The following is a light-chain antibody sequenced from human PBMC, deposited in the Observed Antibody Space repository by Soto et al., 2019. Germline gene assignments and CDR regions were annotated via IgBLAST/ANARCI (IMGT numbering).Light chain of an antibody. CDR2: EVS. CDR1: SXDVGGYNY. J-gene: IGLJ1*01. CDR3: SSYTSSGTPYV. Sequence: QSALTQPASVSGSPGQSITISCTGTSXDVGGYNYVSWYQQHPGKAPKLMIYEVSNRPSGVSNRFSGSKSGNTASLTISGLQAEDEADYYCSSYTSSGTPYVFGTGTKVTVL. V-gene: IGLV2-14*01.